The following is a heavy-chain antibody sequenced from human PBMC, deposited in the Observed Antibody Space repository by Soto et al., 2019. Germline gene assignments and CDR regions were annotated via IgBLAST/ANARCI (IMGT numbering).Heavy chain of an antibody. CDR2: ISSSSSYI. D-gene: IGHD6-19*01. Sequence: EVQLVESGGGLVKPGGSLRLSCGASGFTFSSYSMNWVRQAPGKGLEWVSSISSSSSYIYYADSVKGRFTISRDNAKNSLYLQMNSLRAEDTAVYYCARDYLIAVAGRQSYYYYGMDVWGQGTTVTVSS. J-gene: IGHJ6*02. V-gene: IGHV3-21*01. CDR3: ARDYLIAVAGRQSYYYYGMDV. CDR1: GFTFSSYS.